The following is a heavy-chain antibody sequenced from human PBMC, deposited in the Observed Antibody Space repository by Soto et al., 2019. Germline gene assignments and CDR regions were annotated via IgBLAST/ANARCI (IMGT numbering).Heavy chain of an antibody. CDR1: GYTFTSYG. V-gene: IGHV1-18*04. J-gene: IGHJ4*02. CDR3: ASGDDYVIRPPPSFDY. CDR2: ISAYNGNT. Sequence: VASVKVSCKASGYTFTSYGISWVRQAPGQGLEWMGWISAYNGNTNYAQKLQGRVTMTTDTSTSTAYMELRSLRSDDTAVYYCASGDDYVIRPPPSFDYWGQGTLVTFSS. D-gene: IGHD3-16*01.